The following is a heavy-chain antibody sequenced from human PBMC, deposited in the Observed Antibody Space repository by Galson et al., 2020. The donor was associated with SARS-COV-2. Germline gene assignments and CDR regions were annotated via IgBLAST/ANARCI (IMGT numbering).Heavy chain of an antibody. CDR2: ISSSGSYT. V-gene: IGHV3-11*06. CDR3: ARNGRDCSGGICYGAEYFQY. CDR1: GFTFSDYY. J-gene: IGHJ1*01. Sequence: VTGGESLKISCAASGFTFSDYYMSWVRQAPGKGLEWVSYISSSGSYTNYADSVKGRFTISRDNAKNSLYLQMNSLRAEDTALYLCARNGRDCSGGICYGAEYFQYWGQGTLVAVSS. D-gene: IGHD2-15*01.